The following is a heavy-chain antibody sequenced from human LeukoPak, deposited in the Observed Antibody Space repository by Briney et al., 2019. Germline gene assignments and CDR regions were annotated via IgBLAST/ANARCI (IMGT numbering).Heavy chain of an antibody. V-gene: IGHV4-31*03. CDR2: IYYSGST. Sequence: SETLSLTCTVSGGSISSGGYYWSWIRQHPGKGLEWIGYIYYSGSTYYNPSLKSRVTISLDKSKNQFSLKLSSVTAADTAVYYCARGAQSGYNYMIDYWGQGTLVTVSS. D-gene: IGHD5-24*01. CDR1: GGSISSGGYY. J-gene: IGHJ4*02. CDR3: ARGAQSGYNYMIDY.